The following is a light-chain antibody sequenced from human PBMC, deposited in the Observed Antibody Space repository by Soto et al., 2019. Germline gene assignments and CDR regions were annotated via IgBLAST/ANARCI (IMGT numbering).Light chain of an antibody. Sequence: GPEKTATFTCGGNNIGTKSVQWYQQKPGQAPVLVIYYDRDRPSGIPERFSASNSGNTATLTISRVEVGDEADYYCQVWDSDSAHVVFGGGTKVTVL. V-gene: IGLV3-21*01. CDR1: NIGTKS. CDR2: YDR. J-gene: IGLJ2*01. CDR3: QVWDSDSAHVV.